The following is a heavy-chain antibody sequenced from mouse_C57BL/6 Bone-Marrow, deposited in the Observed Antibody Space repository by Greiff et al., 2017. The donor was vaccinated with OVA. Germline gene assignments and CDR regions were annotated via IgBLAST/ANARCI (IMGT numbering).Heavy chain of an antibody. CDR3: ARIYYYGRGTYFDY. Sequence: VQLKQSGPGLVKPSQTVFLTCTVTGISITTGNYRWSWIRQFPGNKLEWIGYIYYSGTITYNPSLTSRTTITRDTPKNQFFLEMNSLTAKDTATYYCARIYYYGRGTYFDYWGQGTTLTVSS. D-gene: IGHD1-1*01. J-gene: IGHJ2*01. CDR2: IYYSGTI. V-gene: IGHV3-5*01. CDR1: GISITTGNYR.